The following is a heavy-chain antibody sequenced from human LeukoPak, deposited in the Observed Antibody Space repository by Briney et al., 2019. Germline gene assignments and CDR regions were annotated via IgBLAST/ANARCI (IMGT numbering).Heavy chain of an antibody. V-gene: IGHV3-23*01. D-gene: IGHD3-22*01. CDR1: GFTFSRNG. J-gene: IGHJ4*02. CDR3: AGSFAMIQSDF. Sequence: PGGSLRLSCAASGFTFSRNGMSWVRQAPGKGLEWVSGISGSGGSTYYADSVKGRFTISRDNAKNTVYLQMNSLRVEDTAVYYCAGSFAMIQSDFWGQGILVTVAS. CDR2: ISGSGGST.